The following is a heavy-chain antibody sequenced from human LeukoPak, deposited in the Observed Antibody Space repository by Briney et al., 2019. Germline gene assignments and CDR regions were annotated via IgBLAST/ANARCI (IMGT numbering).Heavy chain of an antibody. J-gene: IGHJ4*02. CDR3: VRESEYDHSASFDY. CDR1: GFTFTAYL. Sequence: GGSLRLSCAASGFTFTAYLIRWVRQAPGKGLEWVAVMSSDGNAMFYADSVKGRFTISRDNSKNTLYLQMNSLRAEDTAVYYCVRESEYDHSASFDYWGQGTLVTVSS. V-gene: IGHV3-30-3*01. D-gene: IGHD3-22*01. CDR2: MSSDGNAM.